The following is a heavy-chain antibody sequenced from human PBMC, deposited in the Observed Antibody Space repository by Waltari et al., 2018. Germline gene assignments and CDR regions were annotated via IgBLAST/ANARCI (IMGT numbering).Heavy chain of an antibody. J-gene: IGHJ4*02. Sequence: QVQLQQWGSGLLKPSDTLSLTCAVYGGSFSCYYWGWIRKPTGQGLEWIGGINQSGSTNYNPSIKSRVTTSVDTTKTQCFLKLSSVTDADTAVYYCARGIRGVVTRGGFDYWGQGTLVTVSS. CDR3: ARGIRGVVTRGGFDY. CDR1: GGSFSCYY. D-gene: IGHD3-22*01. CDR2: INQSGST. V-gene: IGHV4-34*01.